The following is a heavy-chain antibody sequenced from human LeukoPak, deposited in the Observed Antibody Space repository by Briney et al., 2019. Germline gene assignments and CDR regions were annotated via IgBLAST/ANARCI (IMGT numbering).Heavy chain of an antibody. D-gene: IGHD5-18*01. V-gene: IGHV1-2*04. CDR2: INPNSGGT. J-gene: IGHJ4*02. CDR1: GYTFTGYY. Sequence: ASVKVSCKASGYTFTGYYMHWVRQAPAQGLEWMGWINPNSGGTNYAQKFQGWVTMTRDTSISTAYMELSRLRSDDTAVYYCARAPRGYSYGPYFDYWGQGTLVTVSS. CDR3: ARAPRGYSYGPYFDY.